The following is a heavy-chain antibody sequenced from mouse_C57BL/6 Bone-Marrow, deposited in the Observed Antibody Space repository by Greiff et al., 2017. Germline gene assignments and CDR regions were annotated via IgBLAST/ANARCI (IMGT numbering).Heavy chain of an antibody. D-gene: IGHD2-12*01. CDR2: IDPETGGT. CDR1: GYTFNDYE. J-gene: IGHJ2*01. Sequence: QVQLQQSGAELVRPGASVTLSCTASGYTFNDYEMHWVKQTPVHGLEWIGAIDPETGGTAYNQKFKGKAILTADKSSSTAYLELRSLTSEDSAVYYCTRVTSGYWGQGTTLTVSS. V-gene: IGHV1-15*01. CDR3: TRVTSGY.